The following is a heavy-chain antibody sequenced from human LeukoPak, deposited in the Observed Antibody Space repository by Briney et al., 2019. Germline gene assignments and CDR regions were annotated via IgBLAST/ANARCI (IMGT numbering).Heavy chain of an antibody. CDR3: ARAAAGKPVGY. V-gene: IGHV3-21*05. CDR2: ISSSSSYT. J-gene: IGHJ4*02. Sequence: KPGRSLRLSCAASGFTFSSYGMHWVRQAPGKGLEWVSYISSSSSYTNYADSVKGRFTISRNNAKNSLYLQMNSLRAEDTAVYYCARAAAGKPVGYWGQGTLVTVSS. CDR1: GFTFSSYG. D-gene: IGHD6-13*01.